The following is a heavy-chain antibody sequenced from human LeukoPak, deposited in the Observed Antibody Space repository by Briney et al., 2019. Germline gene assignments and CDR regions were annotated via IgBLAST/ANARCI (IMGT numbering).Heavy chain of an antibody. CDR1: GFTFSSYA. CDR3: AKDRDDSSGYYPWYFDY. D-gene: IGHD3-22*01. J-gene: IGHJ4*02. Sequence: GGSLRLSCAASGFTFSSYAMSWVRQAPGKGLEWVSAISGSGGSTYYADSVEGRFTISRDNSKNTLYLQMNSLRAEDTAVYYCAKDRDDSSGYYPWYFDYWGQGTLVTVSS. V-gene: IGHV3-23*01. CDR2: ISGSGGST.